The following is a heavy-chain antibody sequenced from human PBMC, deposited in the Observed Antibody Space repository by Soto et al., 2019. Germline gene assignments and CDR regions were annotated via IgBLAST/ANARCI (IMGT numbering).Heavy chain of an antibody. Sequence: QVQLQESGPGLVKPSETLFLTCTVSGGSINSDYWSWIRQPPGKGLEWIGYIFYSGYTKHDPSLKSRVTISVDTSKNQFSLTLSSVTAADTAVYYCARGVATNEFDSWGQGTLVTVSS. CDR1: GGSINSDY. CDR2: IFYSGYT. CDR3: ARGVATNEFDS. D-gene: IGHD5-12*01. J-gene: IGHJ4*02. V-gene: IGHV4-59*01.